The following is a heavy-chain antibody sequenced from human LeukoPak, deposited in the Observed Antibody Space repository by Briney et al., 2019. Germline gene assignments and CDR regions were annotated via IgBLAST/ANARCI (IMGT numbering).Heavy chain of an antibody. CDR2: IRSNAYGGTT. D-gene: IGHD3-16*01. Sequence: GGSLRLSCTASGFTFGDYSMSWFRQAPGKGLEWVGFIRSNAYGGTTDYAASVKGRFTISRDDSKTIAYLQMNSLKTEDTAMYYCTRGRSRGFGAFDIWGQGTMVTVSS. V-gene: IGHV3-49*03. J-gene: IGHJ3*02. CDR3: TRGRSRGFGAFDI. CDR1: GFTFGDYS.